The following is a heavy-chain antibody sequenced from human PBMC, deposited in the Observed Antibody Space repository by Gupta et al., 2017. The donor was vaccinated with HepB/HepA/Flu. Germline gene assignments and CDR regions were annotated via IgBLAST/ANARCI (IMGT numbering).Heavy chain of an antibody. CDR2: IYHSGST. CDR1: GGSISSSNW. J-gene: IGHJ6*02. D-gene: IGHD6-19*01. Sequence: QVQLQESGPGLVKPSGTLSLTCAVSGGSISSSNWWSWVRQPPGKGLEWIGEIYHSGSTNYNPSLKSRVTISVDKSKNQFSLKLSSVTAADTAVYYCARERGGYSSGWRIDYYYYGMDVWGQGTTVTVSS. V-gene: IGHV4-4*02. CDR3: ARERGGYSSGWRIDYYYYGMDV.